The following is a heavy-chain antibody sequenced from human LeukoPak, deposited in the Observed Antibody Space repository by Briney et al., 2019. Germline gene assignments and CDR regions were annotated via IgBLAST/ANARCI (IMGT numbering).Heavy chain of an antibody. D-gene: IGHD1-26*01. Sequence: ASVKVSCKVSGYTLTELSMHWVRQAPGKGLEWMGGFDPEDGETIYAQKFQGRVTMTEDTSTDTAYMELSSLRSDDTAVYYCARDALSVGATHGRNWFDPWGQGTLVTVSS. CDR1: GYTLTELS. V-gene: IGHV1-24*01. CDR3: ARDALSVGATHGRNWFDP. J-gene: IGHJ5*02. CDR2: FDPEDGET.